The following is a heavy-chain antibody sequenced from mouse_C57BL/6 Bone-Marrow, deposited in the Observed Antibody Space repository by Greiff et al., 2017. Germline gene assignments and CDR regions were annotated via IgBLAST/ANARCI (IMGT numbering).Heavy chain of an antibody. D-gene: IGHD1-1*01. J-gene: IGHJ2*01. CDR3: ESTTVVANPHLDY. CDR1: GYTFTSYW. CDR2: IHPNSGST. Sequence: QVQLQQPGAELVKPGASVKLSCKASGYTFTSYWMHWVKQRPGQGLEWIGMIHPNSGSTNYNEKFKSKATLTVDKSSSTAYMQLSSLTSEDSAVYDCESTTVVANPHLDYWGQGTTLTVSS. V-gene: IGHV1-64*01.